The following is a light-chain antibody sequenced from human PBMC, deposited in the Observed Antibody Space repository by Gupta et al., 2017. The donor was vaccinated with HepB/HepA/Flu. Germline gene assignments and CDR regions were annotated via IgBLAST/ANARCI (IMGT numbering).Light chain of an antibody. Sequence: EIVITQSPATLSVSPGERATLSCRASQSVSSNLAWYQQKPGQAPRLLIYDASTRATGIPARFSGSGSGTEFTLTISRLESEDFAVYYCQQNSNWPRTFGQGTKVEIK. J-gene: IGKJ1*01. CDR1: QSVSSN. CDR2: DAS. V-gene: IGKV3-15*01. CDR3: QQNSNWPRT.